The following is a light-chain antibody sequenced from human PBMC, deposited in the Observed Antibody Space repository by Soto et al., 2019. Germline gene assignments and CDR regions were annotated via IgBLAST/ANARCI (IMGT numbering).Light chain of an antibody. Sequence: QSALTQPASVSGSPGQSITISCTGTSSDVGSYNLLSWYQQHPGKAPKLMIYEGSKRPSGVSNRFSGSKSDNTASLTISGLQAEDEADYYCCSYATSNTVIFGGGTKVTVL. CDR1: SSDVGSYNL. V-gene: IGLV2-23*01. J-gene: IGLJ2*01. CDR2: EGS. CDR3: CSYATSNTVI.